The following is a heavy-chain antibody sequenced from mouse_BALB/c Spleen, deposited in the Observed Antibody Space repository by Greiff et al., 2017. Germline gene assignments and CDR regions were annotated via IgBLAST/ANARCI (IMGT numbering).Heavy chain of an antibody. CDR1: GFTFSSYG. Sequence: EVQVVESGGGLVQPGGSLKLSCAASGFTFSSYGMSWVRQTPDKRLELVATINSNGGSTYYPDSVKGRFTISRDNAKNTLYLQMSSLKSEDTAMYYCARNGYGYDWGQGTTLTVSS. V-gene: IGHV5-6-3*01. J-gene: IGHJ2*01. D-gene: IGHD1-2*01. CDR3: ARNGYGYD. CDR2: INSNGGST.